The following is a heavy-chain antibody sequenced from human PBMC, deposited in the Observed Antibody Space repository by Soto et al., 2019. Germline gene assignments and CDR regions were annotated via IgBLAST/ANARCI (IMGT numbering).Heavy chain of an antibody. V-gene: IGHV3-74*01. CDR3: SSGHCTNGVCRGYYFDC. CDR1: GFTFSSYW. D-gene: IGHD2-8*01. J-gene: IGHJ4*02. CDR2: INSDGSST. Sequence: EVQLVESGGGLVQPGGSLRLSCAASGFTFSSYWMHWVRQAPGKGLVWVSRINSDGSSTTYADSVKGRFTISRDNAKNTLYLQMNSLRAEDTAVYYCSSGHCTNGVCRGYYFDCWGQGTLVTVSS.